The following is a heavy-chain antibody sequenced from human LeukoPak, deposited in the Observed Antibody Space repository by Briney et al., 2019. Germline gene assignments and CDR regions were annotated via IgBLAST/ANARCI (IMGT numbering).Heavy chain of an antibody. CDR3: ARGVHMVRGVIIDYYYYMDV. CDR2: INPNSGGT. V-gene: IGHV1-2*02. J-gene: IGHJ6*03. Sequence: ASVKVSCKASGYTFTGYYMHWVRQAPGQGLEWMGWINPNSGGTNYAQKFQGRVTMTRDTSISTAYMELSRLRSDDTAVYYCARGVHMVRGVIIDYYYYMDVWGKGTTVTVSS. D-gene: IGHD3-10*01. CDR1: GYTFTGYY.